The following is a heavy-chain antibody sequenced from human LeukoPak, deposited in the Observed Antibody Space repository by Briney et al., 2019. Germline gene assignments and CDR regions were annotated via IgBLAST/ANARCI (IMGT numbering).Heavy chain of an antibody. D-gene: IGHD3-9*01. CDR1: GYTFTAYY. J-gene: IGHJ4*02. Sequence: ASVKVSCKASGYTFTAYYMHWVRQAPGQGLEWMGVINPTGGDISYAQKFQGRVTMTRDTSTSTFYMELNSLRSEDTAVYYCARVVLTGYIPYDYRGQGTLVTVSS. CDR2: INPTGGDI. V-gene: IGHV1-46*01. CDR3: ARVVLTGYIPYDY.